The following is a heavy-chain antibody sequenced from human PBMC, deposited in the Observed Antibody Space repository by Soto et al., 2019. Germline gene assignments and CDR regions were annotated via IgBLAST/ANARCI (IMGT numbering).Heavy chain of an antibody. CDR3: AREVYCRSNSCLRTIVEY. Sequence: QVQLVASGGGAVQPGRSLSLSCAASGFTFSNYGMHWVRQAPGKGLEWVAIMSSDVKNKFYAYSVKGRFTISRDYSKNTLYLNLDSLKTEDTAVYSCAREVYCRSNSCLRTIVEYWGQGTLVTVSS. J-gene: IGHJ4*02. CDR1: GFTFSNYG. CDR2: MSSDVKNK. D-gene: IGHD2-2*01. V-gene: IGHV3-30*03.